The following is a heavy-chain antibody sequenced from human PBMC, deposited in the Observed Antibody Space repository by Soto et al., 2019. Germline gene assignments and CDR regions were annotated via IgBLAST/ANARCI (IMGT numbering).Heavy chain of an antibody. CDR2: IESKTDGGTT. J-gene: IGHJ4*02. V-gene: IGHV3-15*04. CDR3: TTVLVY. D-gene: IGHD2-15*01. CDR1: GFTFSNAW. Sequence: EVQLVESGGGLVKPGGSLRLSCAASGFTFSNAWMSWVRQAPGKGLEWVGRIESKTDGGTTDYAAPVKGRFTISRDDSKNTLYLQMNSLKTEDTAVYYCTTVLVYWGQGTLVTVSS.